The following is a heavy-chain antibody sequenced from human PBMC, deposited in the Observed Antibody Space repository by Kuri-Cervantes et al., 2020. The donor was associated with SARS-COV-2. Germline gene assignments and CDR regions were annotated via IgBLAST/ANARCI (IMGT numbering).Heavy chain of an antibody. D-gene: IGHD1-14*01. CDR3: ARDRGRGSPRKYFDY. V-gene: IGHV4-34*01. Sequence: ESLKISCAVYGGSFSGYYWSWIRQPPGKGLEWIGEINHSGSTNYNPSLKSRVTISVDASKNQFSLKLSSVTAADTAVYYGARDRGRGSPRKYFDYWGQGTLVTDSS. CDR2: INHSGST. CDR1: GGSFSGYY. J-gene: IGHJ4*02.